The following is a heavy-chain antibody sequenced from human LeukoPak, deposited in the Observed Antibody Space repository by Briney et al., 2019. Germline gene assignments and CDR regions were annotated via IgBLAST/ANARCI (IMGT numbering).Heavy chain of an antibody. CDR1: GFTFSSYW. CDR2: INSDGSST. CDR3: ARDGGDFNWFDP. J-gene: IGHJ5*02. V-gene: IGHV3-74*01. Sequence: GGSLRLSCAASGFTFSSYWMHWVRHAPGKGLVWVSRINSDGSSTSYADSVKGRFTISRDNAKNTLYLQMNSLRAEDTAVYYCARDGGDFNWFDPWGQGTLVTVSS. D-gene: IGHD2-21*01.